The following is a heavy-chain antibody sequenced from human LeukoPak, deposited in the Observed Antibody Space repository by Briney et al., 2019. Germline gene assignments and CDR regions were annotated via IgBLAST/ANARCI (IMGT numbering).Heavy chain of an antibody. CDR1: GFTFSTYS. CDR2: ISGRSSII. V-gene: IGHV3-48*01. J-gene: IGHJ4*02. D-gene: IGHD3-22*01. Sequence: PGGSLRLSCVVSGFTFSTYSMNWVRQAPGKGLESVSYISGRSSIIYYANSVKGRFTISRDNAKNSLYLQLNSLRAEDTAVYYCARADSAYYYAQDYWGQGTLVTVSS. CDR3: ARADSAYYYAQDY.